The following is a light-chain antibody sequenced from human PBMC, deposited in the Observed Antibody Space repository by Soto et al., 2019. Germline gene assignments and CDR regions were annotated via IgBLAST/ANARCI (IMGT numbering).Light chain of an antibody. CDR2: DAS. V-gene: IGKV3-11*01. CDR1: QSVGSS. Sequence: EIVLTQSPATLSLSPGERATLSCRASQSVGSSLAWYQQKPGQAPRLLIYDASNRATGIPARFSGSGSGTDFTHTIGSLEPDDFAVYYCQQRSNWQYSFGQGTRLEIK. CDR3: QQRSNWQYS. J-gene: IGKJ2*03.